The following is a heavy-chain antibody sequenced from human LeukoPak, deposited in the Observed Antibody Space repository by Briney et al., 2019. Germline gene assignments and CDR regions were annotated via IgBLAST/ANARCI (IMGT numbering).Heavy chain of an antibody. V-gene: IGHV3-21*04. CDR2: ISSSSSYI. CDR1: GFTFSSYS. CDR3: AKDGQGLPHDPFDY. D-gene: IGHD3-16*01. Sequence: GGSLRLSCAASGFTFSSYSMNWVRQAPGKGLEWVSSISSSSSYIYYADSVKGRFTISRDNSKNTLYLQMNSLRAEDTAVYYCAKDGQGLPHDPFDYWGQGTLVTVSS. J-gene: IGHJ4*02.